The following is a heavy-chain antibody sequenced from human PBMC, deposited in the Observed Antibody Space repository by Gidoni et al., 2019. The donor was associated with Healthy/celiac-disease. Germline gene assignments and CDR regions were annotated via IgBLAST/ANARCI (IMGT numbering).Heavy chain of an antibody. Sequence: QVQLVQSGAEVQKPGASVKVSCKVSGSTLPALSMHWVRQAPGKGLEWMGGFDPEDGETIYAQKFQGRVTMTEDTSTDTAYMELSSLRSEDTAVYYCATDLDSLAVAGSFVWGYWGQGTLVTVSS. J-gene: IGHJ4*02. CDR3: ATDLDSLAVAGSFVWGY. CDR2: FDPEDGET. V-gene: IGHV1-24*01. CDR1: GSTLPALS. D-gene: IGHD6-19*01.